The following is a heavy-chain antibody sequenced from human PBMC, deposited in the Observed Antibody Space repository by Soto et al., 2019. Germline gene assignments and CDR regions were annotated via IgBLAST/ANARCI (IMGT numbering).Heavy chain of an antibody. Sequence: QVQLVQSGAEVKKPGSSVKVSCKASGGTFSSYTISWVRQAPGQGLEWMGRIIPILGIANYAQKFQGRVTITADKSTSTAYMGLSSLRSEDTAVYSCAREEYYYGSGAFFDYWGQGTLVTVSS. D-gene: IGHD3-10*01. CDR2: IIPILGIA. V-gene: IGHV1-69*08. CDR3: AREEYYYGSGAFFDY. J-gene: IGHJ4*02. CDR1: GGTFSSYT.